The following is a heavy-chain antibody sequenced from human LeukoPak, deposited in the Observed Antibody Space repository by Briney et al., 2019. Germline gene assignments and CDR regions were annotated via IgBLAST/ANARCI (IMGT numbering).Heavy chain of an antibody. V-gene: IGHV4-61*02. CDR1: GGSISSGSYY. CDR3: ARVLLGERHSLANAFDI. D-gene: IGHD1-1*01. Sequence: KASQTLSLTCTVSGGSISSGSYYWSWIRQPAGKGLEWIGRIYTSGSTNYNPSLKSRVTISVDTSKNQFSLKLSSVTAADTAVYYCARVLLGERHSLANAFDIWGQGTMVTVSS. J-gene: IGHJ3*02. CDR2: IYTSGST.